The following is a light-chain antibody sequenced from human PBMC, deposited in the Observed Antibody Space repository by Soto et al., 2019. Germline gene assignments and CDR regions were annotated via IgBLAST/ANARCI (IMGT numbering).Light chain of an antibody. Sequence: EIVLTQSPGTLSLSPGERATLSCRASQSVSSSDLAWYQQKPGQAPRLLIYGASSRATGIPDRFSGSGSGTDFTLTISRLEPEDFAVYYCQQYGSSPFPFGPGTKVAIK. CDR3: QQYGSSPFP. J-gene: IGKJ3*01. V-gene: IGKV3-20*01. CDR2: GAS. CDR1: QSVSSSD.